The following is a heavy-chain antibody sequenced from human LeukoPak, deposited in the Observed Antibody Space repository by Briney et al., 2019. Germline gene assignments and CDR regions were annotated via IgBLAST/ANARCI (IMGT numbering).Heavy chain of an antibody. CDR2: ISSSGSTI. D-gene: IGHD6-19*01. Sequence: GGSLRLSCAASGFTFSDYYMSWIRQAPGKGLEWVSYISSSGSTIYYADSVKGRFTISRDNAMNSLYLQMNSLRAEDTAVYYCASGVAVAGYYFDYWGQGTLVTVSS. CDR3: ASGVAVAGYYFDY. CDR1: GFTFSDYY. J-gene: IGHJ4*02. V-gene: IGHV3-11*01.